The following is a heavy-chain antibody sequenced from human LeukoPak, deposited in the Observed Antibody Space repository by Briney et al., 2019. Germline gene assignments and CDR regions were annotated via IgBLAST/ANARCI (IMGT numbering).Heavy chain of an antibody. V-gene: IGHV1-2*02. CDR2: INPNSGDT. J-gene: IGHJ3*02. D-gene: IGHD4-17*01. Sequence: ASVKVSCKASGYTFTSYGISWVRQAPGQGLEWMGWINPNSGDTDYAQKFQGRVTMTRDTSISTAYMELSRLRSDDTAVYYCARDPSYGDYVGGAFDIWGQGTMVTVSS. CDR1: GYTFTSYG. CDR3: ARDPSYGDYVGGAFDI.